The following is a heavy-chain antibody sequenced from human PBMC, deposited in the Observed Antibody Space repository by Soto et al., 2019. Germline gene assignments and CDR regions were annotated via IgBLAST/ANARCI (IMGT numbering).Heavy chain of an antibody. V-gene: IGHV4-4*07. J-gene: IGHJ4*02. CDR1: GDTITSFS. Sequence: SETLSLTCTVSGDTITSFSWNWIRQSAGKGLEWIGRISTTGNTHYNPSLESRVTMSLDTSKNQFSLKLTSVTAADTAVYYCEGESGENWSYEAYWGQGTLVTVSS. D-gene: IGHD1-7*01. CDR2: ISTTGNT. CDR3: EGESGENWSYEAY.